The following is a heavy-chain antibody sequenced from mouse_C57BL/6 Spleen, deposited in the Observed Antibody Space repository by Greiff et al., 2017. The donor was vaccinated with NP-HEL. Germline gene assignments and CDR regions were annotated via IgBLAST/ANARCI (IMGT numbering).Heavy chain of an antibody. Sequence: QVQLQQPGAELVMPGASVKLSCKASGYTFTSYWMHWVKQRPGQGLEWIGNINPSNGGTNYNEKFKSKATLTVDKSSSTAYMQLSSLTSEDSAVYYCARFKPSYYAMDYWGQGTSVTVSS. CDR2: INPSNGGT. V-gene: IGHV1-53*01. CDR3: ARFKPSYYAMDY. J-gene: IGHJ4*01. CDR1: GYTFTSYW.